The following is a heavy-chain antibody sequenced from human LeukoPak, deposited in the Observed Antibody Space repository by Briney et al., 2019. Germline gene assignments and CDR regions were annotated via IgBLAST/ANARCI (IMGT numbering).Heavy chain of an antibody. J-gene: IGHJ4*01. CDR1: GGSISTSSYC. CDR2: ISYSGTT. D-gene: IGHD6-25*01. V-gene: IGHV4-39*01. Sequence: SETLSLTCTVSGGSISTSSYCWGWIRQPPGKGLEWIGSISYSGTTYYSPSLTSRVTISVDTSNNQFSLRLTSEPAADTAVYFCARHPSSAWHADYWGHGTLVTVSS. CDR3: ARHPSSAWHADY.